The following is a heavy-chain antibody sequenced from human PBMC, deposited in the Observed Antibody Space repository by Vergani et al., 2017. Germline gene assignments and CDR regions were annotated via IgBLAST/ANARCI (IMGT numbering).Heavy chain of an antibody. J-gene: IGHJ6*03. CDR1: GVYLTNGRMG. CDR3: ARLRGSSCSNYYYYMDV. D-gene: IGHD5-24*01. Sequence: QVTVKESGPVLVKPTETLTLTCTVSGVYLTNGRMGVSWIRPPPGKPLGWLVTMFSNDVKSYSASLKNRLTISKDPSKSQVVLSMTNMDPVDAGTYYCARLRGSSCSNYYYYMDVWVKGTTVTDSS. CDR2: MFSNDVK. V-gene: IGHV2-26*01.